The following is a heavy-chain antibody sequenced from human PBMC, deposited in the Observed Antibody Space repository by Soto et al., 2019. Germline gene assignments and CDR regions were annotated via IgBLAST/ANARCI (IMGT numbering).Heavy chain of an antibody. Sequence: KTSETLSLTCAVYGGSFSGYYWSWIRQPPGKGLEWIGEINHSGSTNYNPSLKSRVTISVDTSKNQFSLKLSSVTAADTAVYYCARISSGYYYPFDYWGQGTLVTVSS. J-gene: IGHJ4*02. CDR1: GGSFSGYY. D-gene: IGHD3-22*01. CDR2: INHSGST. V-gene: IGHV4-34*01. CDR3: ARISSGYYYPFDY.